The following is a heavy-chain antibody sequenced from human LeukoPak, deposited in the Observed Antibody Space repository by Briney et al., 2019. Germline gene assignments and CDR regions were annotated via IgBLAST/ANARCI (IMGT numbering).Heavy chain of an antibody. CDR1: GFIFRDYA. CDR3: AREGEVEMATIN. D-gene: IGHD5-24*01. Sequence: GGSLRLSCVVSGFIFRDYAMSWVRQAPGEGLEWVAGISDNGGGPYYADSLKGRFTISRDNSKNILYLQMNSLRAEDTAVYYCAREGEVEMATINWGQGTLVTVSS. CDR2: ISDNGGGP. V-gene: IGHV3-23*01. J-gene: IGHJ4*02.